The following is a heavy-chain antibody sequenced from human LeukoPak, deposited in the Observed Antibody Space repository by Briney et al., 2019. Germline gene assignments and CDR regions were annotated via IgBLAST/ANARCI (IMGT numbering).Heavy chain of an antibody. Sequence: GGSLRLSCAASGFTFSSSWMLWVRQAPGKGLVWVSRINSDGSSLTYADSVKGRFTISRDNAKNTLYLQMNSLRAEDTAVYHCVSIGSYGYWGQGTLVTVSS. V-gene: IGHV3-74*03. CDR2: INSDGSSL. CDR1: GFTFSSSW. J-gene: IGHJ4*02. D-gene: IGHD1-26*01. CDR3: VSIGSYGY.